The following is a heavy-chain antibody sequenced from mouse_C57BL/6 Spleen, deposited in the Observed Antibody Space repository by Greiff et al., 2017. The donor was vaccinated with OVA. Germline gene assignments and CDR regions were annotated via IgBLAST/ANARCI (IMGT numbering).Heavy chain of an antibody. V-gene: IGHV1-82*01. D-gene: IGHD2-3*01. CDR3: ARVDCYYGGYFDY. CDR1: GYAFSSSW. Sequence: QVQLQQSGPELVKPGASVKISCKASGYAFSSSWMNWVKQRPGQGLEWIGRIYPGDGDTNYNGKFKGKATLTADKSSSTAYMQLSSLTSEDSAVYFCARVDCYYGGYFDYWGQGTTLTVSS. CDR2: IYPGDGDT. J-gene: IGHJ2*01.